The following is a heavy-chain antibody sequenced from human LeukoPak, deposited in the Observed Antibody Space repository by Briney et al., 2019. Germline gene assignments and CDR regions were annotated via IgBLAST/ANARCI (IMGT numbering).Heavy chain of an antibody. D-gene: IGHD3-16*01. CDR1: GGSISSYY. V-gene: IGHV4-59*08. Sequence: SETLSLTCTVSGGSISSYYWSWIRQPPGKGLEWIGYIYYSGSTNYNPSLKSRVTISVDTSKNQLSLKLSAVTAADTAVYYCARHPRRGGFDSWGQGTLVTVSS. CDR2: IYYSGST. J-gene: IGHJ5*01. CDR3: ARHPRRGGFDS.